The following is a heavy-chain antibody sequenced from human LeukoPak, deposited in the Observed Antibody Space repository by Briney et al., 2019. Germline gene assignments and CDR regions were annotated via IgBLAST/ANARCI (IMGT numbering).Heavy chain of an antibody. CDR1: GGSISSYY. V-gene: IGHV4-59*01. CDR3: ARVSGYDWESFYDY. Sequence: PSETLSLTCTVSGGSISSYYWSWIRQPPGKGLVWIGYIHYSGSTNYNPSLKSRVTISVDTSKNQFSLKLRSVTAADTAVYYCARVSGYDWESFYDYWGQGTLVTVSS. J-gene: IGHJ4*02. CDR2: IHYSGST. D-gene: IGHD5-12*01.